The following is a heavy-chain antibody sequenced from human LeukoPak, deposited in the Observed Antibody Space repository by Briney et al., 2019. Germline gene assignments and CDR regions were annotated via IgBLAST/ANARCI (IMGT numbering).Heavy chain of an antibody. J-gene: IGHJ4*02. V-gene: IGHV3-21*06. CDR3: ARGHYDILTGNYKWTPDY. CDR1: GFTFSSYK. D-gene: IGHD3-9*01. CDR2: IHSGGSDV. Sequence: GGSLRLSCAASGFTFSSYKMNWVRQAPGRGLEWVSSIHSGGSDVYYADSVKGRFAVSRDNAKNSLFLQMNSLRAEDTALYYCARGHYDILTGNYKWTPDYWGQGTLVTVSS.